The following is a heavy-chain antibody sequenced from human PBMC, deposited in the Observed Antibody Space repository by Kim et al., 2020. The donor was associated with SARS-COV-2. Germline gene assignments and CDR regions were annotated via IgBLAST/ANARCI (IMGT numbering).Heavy chain of an antibody. CDR2: ISYDGSNK. CDR1: GFTFSSYG. CDR3: AKSLEEYADYFDY. Sequence: GGSLRLSCAASGFTFSSYGMHWVRQAPGKGLEWVAVISYDGSNKYYADSVKGRFTISRDNSKNTLYLQMNSLRAEDTAVYYCAKSLEEYADYFDYWGQGTLVTVSS. J-gene: IGHJ4*02. D-gene: IGHD2-8*01. V-gene: IGHV3-30*18.